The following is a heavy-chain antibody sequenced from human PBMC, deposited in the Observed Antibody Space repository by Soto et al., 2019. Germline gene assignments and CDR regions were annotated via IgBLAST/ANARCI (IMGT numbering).Heavy chain of an antibody. CDR2: IYYSGST. Sequence: SETLSLTCTVSGGSLSSYYWSWIRQPPGKGLEWIGYIYYSGSTNYNPSLKSRVTISVDTSKNQFSLKLSSVTAADTAVHYCARHVDRLLDYWGQGTLVTVSS. CDR1: GGSLSSYY. CDR3: ARHVDRLLDY. J-gene: IGHJ4*02. V-gene: IGHV4-59*08. D-gene: IGHD5-12*01.